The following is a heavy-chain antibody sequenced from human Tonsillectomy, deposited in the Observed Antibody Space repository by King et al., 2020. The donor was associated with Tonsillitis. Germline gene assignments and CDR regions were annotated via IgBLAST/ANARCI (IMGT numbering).Heavy chain of an antibody. CDR1: GGSISSRNW. J-gene: IGHJ6*03. V-gene: IGHV4-4*02. CDR3: SKRPAAVSQYYHMDV. Sequence: VQLQESGPGLLKPSGTLSLTCAVSGGSISSRNWWGWVRQPPGKGLEWIGEIYQSGTTHYNPSLKSRVTISVDKSTNQFSLNLTSVTAADTAVYYCSKRPAAVSQYYHMDVWGKGTTVTVSS. CDR2: IYQSGTT. D-gene: IGHD2-2*01.